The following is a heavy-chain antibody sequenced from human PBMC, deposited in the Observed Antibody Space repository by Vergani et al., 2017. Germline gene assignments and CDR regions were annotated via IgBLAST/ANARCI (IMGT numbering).Heavy chain of an antibody. J-gene: IGHJ5*02. V-gene: IGHV3-30*18. CDR2: ISYDGSNK. CDR3: AKDVGLGVVPAAMKDWFDP. D-gene: IGHD2-2*01. CDR1: GFTFSSYG. Sequence: VQLVESGGGLVQPGGSLRLSCAASGFTFSSYGMHWVRQAPGKGLEWVAVISYDGSNKYYADSVKGRFTISRDNSKNTLYLQMNSLRAEDTAVYYCAKDVGLGVVPAAMKDWFDPWGQGTLVTVSS.